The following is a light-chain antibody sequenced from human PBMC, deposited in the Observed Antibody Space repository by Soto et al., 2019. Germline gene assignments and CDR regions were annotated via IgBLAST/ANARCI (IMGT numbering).Light chain of an antibody. CDR1: SSDVGGYNY. J-gene: IGLJ2*01. Sequence: QSVLTQPPSASGSPGQSVTISCTGTSSDVGGYNYVSWYQQHPGKAPKLMIYEVSKRPSGVPDRFSGSKSGNTASLTVSGRQAEDEADYYCISYAGSNNLVFGGGTKLTVL. V-gene: IGLV2-8*01. CDR3: ISYAGSNNLV. CDR2: EVS.